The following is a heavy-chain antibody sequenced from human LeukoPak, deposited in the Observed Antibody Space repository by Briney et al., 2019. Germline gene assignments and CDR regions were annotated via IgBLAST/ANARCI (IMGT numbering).Heavy chain of an antibody. Sequence: GGSLRLSCAASGFTFSSYAMHWVRQAPGKGLEWVAVISYDGSNKYYADSVKGRFTISRDNSKNTLYLQMNSLRAEDTAVYYCAKDEGAGGWYWGTAYYYYYMDVWGKGTTVTISS. CDR1: GFTFSSYA. J-gene: IGHJ6*03. D-gene: IGHD6-19*01. V-gene: IGHV3-30*14. CDR2: ISYDGSNK. CDR3: AKDEGAGGWYWGTAYYYYYMDV.